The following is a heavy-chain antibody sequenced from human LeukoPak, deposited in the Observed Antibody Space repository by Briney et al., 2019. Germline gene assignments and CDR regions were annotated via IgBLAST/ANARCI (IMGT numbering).Heavy chain of an antibody. Sequence: QTSETLSLTCTVPGGSISSYYWSWIRQPPGKGLEWIGYIYYSGSTNYNPSLKSRVTISVDTSKNQFSLKLSSVTAADTAVYYCARTRIQLWANWFDPWGQGTLVTVSS. CDR1: GGSISSYY. V-gene: IGHV4-59*01. CDR2: IYYSGST. J-gene: IGHJ5*02. D-gene: IGHD5-18*01. CDR3: ARTRIQLWANWFDP.